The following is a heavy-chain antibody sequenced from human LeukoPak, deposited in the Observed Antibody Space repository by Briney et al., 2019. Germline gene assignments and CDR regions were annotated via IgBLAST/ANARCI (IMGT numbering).Heavy chain of an antibody. CDR3: AELGITMIGGV. CDR2: ISSDGSNK. J-gene: IGHJ6*04. CDR1: GFSFSSYA. V-gene: IGHV3-30*04. Sequence: PGGSLRLSCAASGFSFSSYAMHWVRQAPGKGLEWVAVISSDGSNKYYADSVKGRFSISRDNAKNSLYLQMNSLRAEDTAVYYCAELGITMIGGVWGKGTTVTISS. D-gene: IGHD3-10*02.